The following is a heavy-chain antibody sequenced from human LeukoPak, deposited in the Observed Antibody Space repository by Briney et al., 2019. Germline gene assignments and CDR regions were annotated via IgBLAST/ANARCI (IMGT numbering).Heavy chain of an antibody. CDR1: GFTFSSYA. V-gene: IGHV3-23*01. CDR3: AKDHRSEYYFDY. CDR2: ISGSGGST. Sequence: GGSLRLSCAASGFTFSSYAMSWVRQAPGKGLEWVSAISGSGGSTYYADSVKGRFTISRDNSKNTLYLQMNSQRAEDTAVYYCAKDHRSEYYFDYWGQGTLVTVSS. J-gene: IGHJ4*02.